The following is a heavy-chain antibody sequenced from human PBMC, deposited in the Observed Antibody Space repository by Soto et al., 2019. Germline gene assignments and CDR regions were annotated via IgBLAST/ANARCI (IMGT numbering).Heavy chain of an antibody. J-gene: IGHJ4*02. V-gene: IGHV4-59*01. D-gene: IGHD5-18*01. CDR3: ARDSYNFDD. CDR2: IYYSGST. CDR1: GGSIRSYY. Sequence: RASETLSLTCSVSGGSIRSYYWSWIRQPPGKGLEWIGYIYYSGSTDYNPSLKSRVTISVDTSNNQFSLKLRSVTAADTAVYYCARDSYNFDDWGQGILVTSPQ.